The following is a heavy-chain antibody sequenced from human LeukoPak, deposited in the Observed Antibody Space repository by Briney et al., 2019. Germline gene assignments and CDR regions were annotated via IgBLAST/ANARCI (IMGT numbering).Heavy chain of an antibody. Sequence: GGSLRLSCAASGFTFSSYWMYWVRQAPGKGLKWVAVIWHDGSIERYADSVKGRFTVSRDNSGTTLYLQMNSLRVEDTAVYYCARGPLNKFGVDDWGQGTTVTVSS. CDR2: IWHDGSIE. V-gene: IGHV3-33*08. CDR1: GFTFSSYW. D-gene: IGHD1/OR15-1a*01. CDR3: ARGPLNKFGVDD. J-gene: IGHJ6*02.